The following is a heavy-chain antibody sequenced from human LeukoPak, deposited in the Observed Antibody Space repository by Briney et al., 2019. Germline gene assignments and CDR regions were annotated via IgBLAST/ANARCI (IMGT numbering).Heavy chain of an antibody. CDR1: GGSFSGYY. J-gene: IGHJ6*03. V-gene: IGHV4-34*01. CDR3: ASYCSCTSCYDMDV. Sequence: SETLSLTCAVYGGSFSGYYWSWIRQPPGKGLEWIGEINHSGSTNYNPSLKSRVTISVDTSKNQFSLKLSSVTAADTAVYYCASYCSCTSCYDMDVWGKGTTVTVSS. D-gene: IGHD2-2*01. CDR2: INHSGST.